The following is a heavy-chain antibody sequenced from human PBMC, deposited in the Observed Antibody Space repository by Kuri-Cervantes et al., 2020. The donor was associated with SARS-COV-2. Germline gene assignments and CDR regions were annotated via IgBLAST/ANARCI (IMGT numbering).Heavy chain of an antibody. Sequence: GSLRLSCTVSGGSISSYYWSWIRQPPGKGLEWIGYIYYSGSTNYNPSLKSRVTISVDTSKNQFSLKLSSVTAADTAVYYCARHSAYYDILTGYYWYYMDVWGKGNTVNGAS. D-gene: IGHD3-9*01. CDR3: ARHSAYYDILTGYYWYYMDV. V-gene: IGHV4-59*08. CDR2: IYYSGST. CDR1: GGSISSYY. J-gene: IGHJ6*03.